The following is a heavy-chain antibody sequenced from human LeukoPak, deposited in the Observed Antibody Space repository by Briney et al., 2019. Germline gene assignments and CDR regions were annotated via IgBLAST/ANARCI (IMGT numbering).Heavy chain of an antibody. V-gene: IGHV4-4*07. Sequence: PSETQSLTCTVSGGSISNYYWSWIRQPAGKGQEWIGRISTGGSTNYNSSLKSRVTMSVDTSKNQFSLKLSSVTAADTAVYYCARTIGLMVYAGMLDWFDPWGQGTLVTVSS. D-gene: IGHD2-8*01. J-gene: IGHJ5*02. CDR3: ARTIGLMVYAGMLDWFDP. CDR2: ISTGGST. CDR1: GGSISNYY.